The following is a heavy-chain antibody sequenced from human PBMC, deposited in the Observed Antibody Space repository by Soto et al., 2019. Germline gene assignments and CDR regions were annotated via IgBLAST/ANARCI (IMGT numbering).Heavy chain of an antibody. J-gene: IGHJ3*02. CDR2: IYYSGSS. V-gene: IGHV4-31*03. CDR1: GDSISSGGYF. D-gene: IGHD1-1*01. Sequence: SETLSLTCTVSGDSISSGGYFWNWIGHHPGKGLEWIGYIYYSGSSCNNPSLKSRVTISVDTSKNQFSLKLRSVTAADTAVYSCARTLYNWNENDAFDIWGQGTMVTVSS. CDR3: ARTLYNWNENDAFDI.